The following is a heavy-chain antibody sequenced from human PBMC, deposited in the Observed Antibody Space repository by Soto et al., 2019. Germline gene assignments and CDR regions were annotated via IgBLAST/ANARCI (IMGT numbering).Heavy chain of an antibody. CDR2: MNPNSGNT. CDR1: GYTFTSYD. D-gene: IGHD6-13*01. J-gene: IGHJ5*02. V-gene: IGHV1-8*01. CDR3: AGGKQQQLVNRWFDP. Sequence: QVQLVQSGAEVKKPGASVKVSCKASGYTFTSYDINWVRQATGQGLEWMGWMNPNSGNTGYAQKYQGRVTMTRNTSISTAYMGLSSLRSEDTAVYYWAGGKQQQLVNRWFDPWGQGTLVTVSS.